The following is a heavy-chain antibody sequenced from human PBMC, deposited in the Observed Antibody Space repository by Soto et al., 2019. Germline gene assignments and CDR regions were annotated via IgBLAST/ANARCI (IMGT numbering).Heavy chain of an antibody. V-gene: IGHV3-74*01. CDR1: GFTFSSYW. Sequence: EVQLVESGGGLVQPGGSLRLSCAASGFTFSSYWMHWVRQAPGKGLVWVSRINSDGSITSYADSVKGRFTISRDNAKNTLYLHMNSLRAEDTAVYYSARQEGAAFYYDGMDVWGQGTTVTVSS. J-gene: IGHJ6*02. CDR2: INSDGSIT. CDR3: ARQEGAAFYYDGMDV.